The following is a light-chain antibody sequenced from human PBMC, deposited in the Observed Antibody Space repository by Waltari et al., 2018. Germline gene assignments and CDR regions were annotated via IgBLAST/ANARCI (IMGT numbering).Light chain of an antibody. CDR3: SSYTSSSTYV. V-gene: IGLV2-14*03. CDR1: SSDVGGYNY. Sequence: QSALTQPASVSGSPGQSITISCTGTSSDVGGYNYAYWYQQPPGKPPRLMIHDVRKRPSGVSNRFAGSKSGNTASLTISGLQAEDEADYYCSSYTSSSTYVFGTGTKVTVL. CDR2: DVR. J-gene: IGLJ1*01.